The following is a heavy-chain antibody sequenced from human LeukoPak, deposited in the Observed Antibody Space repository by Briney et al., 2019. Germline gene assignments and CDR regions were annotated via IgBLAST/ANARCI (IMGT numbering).Heavy chain of an antibody. D-gene: IGHD1-1*01. J-gene: IGHJ4*02. CDR3: ARGPETGNFDY. CDR2: INWNGCST. CDR1: GFTFDDYG. V-gene: IGHV3-20*04. Sequence: GGSLRLSCAASGFTFDDYGMSWVRQAPGKGLEWVAGINWNGCSTGYADSVKGRFPISRDNAKNSLYLQMNSLRGEDTALYYCARGPETGNFDYWGQGTLVTVSS.